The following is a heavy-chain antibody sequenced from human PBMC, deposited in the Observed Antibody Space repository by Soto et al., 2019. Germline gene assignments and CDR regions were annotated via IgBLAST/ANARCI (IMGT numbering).Heavy chain of an antibody. CDR3: VRDPSKYYGLDV. V-gene: IGHV3-7*05. Sequence: EVQLVESGGGLVQPGGSLRLSCAASGFTFRSYWINWVRQAPGKGLEWVASIKEDGSEKYYVDSVRGRFTISRDNAKNSLYLQMDSLRPEDTAVYYCVRDPSKYYGLDVWGQGTTVTVSS. CDR2: IKEDGSEK. CDR1: GFTFRSYW. J-gene: IGHJ6*02.